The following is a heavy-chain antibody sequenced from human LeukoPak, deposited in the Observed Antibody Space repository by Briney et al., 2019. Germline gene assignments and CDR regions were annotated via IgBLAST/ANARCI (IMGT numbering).Heavy chain of an antibody. J-gene: IGHJ3*02. V-gene: IGHV4-61*02. Sequence: SETLSLTCTVSGGSISSGSYYWSWIRQPAGKGLEWIGRIYTSGSTNYNPSLKSRVTISVDTSKNQFSLKLSSVTAADTAVYYCARSCGGDCYSAFDIWGQGTMVTVPS. D-gene: IGHD2-21*02. CDR2: IYTSGST. CDR3: ARSCGGDCYSAFDI. CDR1: GGSISSGSYY.